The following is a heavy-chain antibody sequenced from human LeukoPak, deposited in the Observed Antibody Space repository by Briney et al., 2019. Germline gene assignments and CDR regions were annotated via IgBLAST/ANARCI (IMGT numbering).Heavy chain of an antibody. D-gene: IGHD4-17*01. CDR1: GFIFDDYS. Sequence: GGSLRLSCAASGFIFDDYSMHWVRQAPGKGLEWVSLISRDGGGTYYPDSVKGRFTISRDNAKNTLFLQMNSLRAEDTAVYYCAREGGYGDFDYWGQGTLVTVSS. CDR3: AREGGYGDFDY. J-gene: IGHJ4*02. CDR2: ISRDGGGT. V-gene: IGHV3-43*02.